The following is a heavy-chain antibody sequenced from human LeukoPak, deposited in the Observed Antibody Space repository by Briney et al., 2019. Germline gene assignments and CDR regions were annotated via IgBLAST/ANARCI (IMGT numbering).Heavy chain of an antibody. V-gene: IGHV4-31*03. Sequence: RPSQTLSLTCTVSGGSISSGGYYWSWIRQHPGKGLEWIGYIYYSGSTYYNPSLKSRVTISVDTSKNQFSLKLSSVTAADTAVYYCARVESLVTMVRGVTYWFDPWGQGTLVTVSS. CDR3: ARVESLVTMVRGVTYWFDP. D-gene: IGHD3-10*01. CDR1: GGSISSGGYY. CDR2: IYYSGST. J-gene: IGHJ5*02.